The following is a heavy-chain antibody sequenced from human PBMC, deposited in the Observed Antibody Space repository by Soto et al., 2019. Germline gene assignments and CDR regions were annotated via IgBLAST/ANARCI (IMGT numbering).Heavy chain of an antibody. V-gene: IGHV3-30*18. CDR1: GFTLSPYG. Sequence: QVQLVESGGGVVQPGRSLRLSCAASGFTLSPYGMPWVRQAPGKGREWVALISYDGSHKYYADSVKGRFTISRDNSKNTLYLQMNSLRAEDTAVYYCAKGVGDYYDSSGYSDYWGQGTLVTVSS. D-gene: IGHD3-22*01. CDR2: ISYDGSHK. CDR3: AKGVGDYYDSSGYSDY. J-gene: IGHJ4*02.